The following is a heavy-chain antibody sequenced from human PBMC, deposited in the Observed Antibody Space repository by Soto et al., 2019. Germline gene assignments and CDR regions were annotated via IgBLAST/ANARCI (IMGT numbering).Heavy chain of an antibody. CDR1: GGSVSSGSYY. CDR3: ARDLLRGYCSSTSCYSGMDV. CDR2: IYYSGST. V-gene: IGHV4-61*01. Sequence: SETLSLTCTVSGGSVSSGSYYWSWIRQPPGKGLEWIGYIYYSGSTNYNPSLKSRVTISVDTSKDQFSLKLSSVTAADTAVYYCARDLLRGYCSSTSCYSGMDVWGQGTTVTVSS. J-gene: IGHJ6*02. D-gene: IGHD2-2*01.